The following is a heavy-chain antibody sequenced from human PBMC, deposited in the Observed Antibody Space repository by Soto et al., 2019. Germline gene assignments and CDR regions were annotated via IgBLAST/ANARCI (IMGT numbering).Heavy chain of an antibody. CDR1: GFTFSNAW. D-gene: IGHD6-19*01. CDR2: IKSKTDGGTT. Sequence: LRLSCAASGFTFSNAWMSWVRQAPGKGLEWVGRIKSKTDGGTTDYAAPVKGRFTISRDDSKNTLYLQMNSLKTEDTAVYYCTTAGYSSGWYYFDYWGQGTLVTVSS. J-gene: IGHJ4*02. CDR3: TTAGYSSGWYYFDY. V-gene: IGHV3-15*01.